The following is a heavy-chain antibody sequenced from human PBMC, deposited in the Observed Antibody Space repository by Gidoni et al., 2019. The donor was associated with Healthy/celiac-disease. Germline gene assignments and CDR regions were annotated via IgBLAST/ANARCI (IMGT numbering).Heavy chain of an antibody. D-gene: IGHD5-12*01. CDR1: GFTFSTCA. V-gene: IGHV3-23*01. J-gene: IGHJ6*02. Sequence: EVQLLESGGGLVQPGGSLRLSCAASGFTFSTCAMSWVRQAPGKGLGWVSAISGSGGSTYYADSVKGRFTISRDNSKNTLYLQMNSLRAEDTAVYYCAKPHSGYDRDDYYYGMDVWGQGTTVTVSS. CDR3: AKPHSGYDRDDYYYGMDV. CDR2: ISGSGGST.